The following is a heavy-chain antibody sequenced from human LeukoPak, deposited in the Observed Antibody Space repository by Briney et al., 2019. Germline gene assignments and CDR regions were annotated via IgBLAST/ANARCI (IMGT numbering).Heavy chain of an antibody. D-gene: IGHD3-10*01. CDR3: ARDHNQYYYGSGVSGGWFDP. V-gene: IGHV4-39*07. J-gene: IGHJ5*02. CDR1: GGSISSSSYY. CDR2: IYFSGST. Sequence: SETLSLTCTVSGGSISSSSYYWGWIRQPPGKGLEWIGSIYFSGSTFYNPSLKSRVTISVDMSKNQFSLKLSSVTAADTAVYYCARDHNQYYYGSGVSGGWFDPWGQGTLVTVSS.